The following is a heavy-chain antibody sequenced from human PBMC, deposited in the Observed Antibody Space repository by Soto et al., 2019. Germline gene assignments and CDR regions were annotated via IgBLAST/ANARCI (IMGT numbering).Heavy chain of an antibody. V-gene: IGHV3-30-3*01. D-gene: IGHD4-17*01. J-gene: IGHJ4*02. CDR2: ISYDGSNK. Sequence: QVQLVESGGGVVQPGRSLRLSCAASGFTFSSYAMHWVRQAPGKGLEWVAVISYDGSNKYYADSVKGRFTISRDNSKNPLYLQMNSLRAEDTAVYYCARGIMTTVTSDFDYWGQGTLVTVSS. CDR3: ARGIMTTVTSDFDY. CDR1: GFTFSSYA.